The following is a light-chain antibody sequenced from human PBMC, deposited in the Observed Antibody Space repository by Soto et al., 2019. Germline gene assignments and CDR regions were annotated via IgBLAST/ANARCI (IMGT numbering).Light chain of an antibody. J-gene: IGKJ2*01. CDR1: QGIRND. CDR3: LQDYNYPYT. V-gene: IGKV1-6*01. CDR2: AAS. Sequence: AIQMTQSPSSMSASVGDRVTITCRARQGIRNDLGWYQQKPGKAPKLLIYAASSLQSGVPSRFSGSGSGTDFTLTIRSLKPQDFATYYCLQDYNYPYTFGQGTKLEI.